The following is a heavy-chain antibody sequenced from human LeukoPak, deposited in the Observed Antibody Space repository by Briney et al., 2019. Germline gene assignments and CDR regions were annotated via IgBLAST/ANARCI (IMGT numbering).Heavy chain of an antibody. CDR2: ISGSGGST. Sequence: GGSLRLSCAASGFTFSSYAMSWVRQAPGKGLEWVSAISGSGGSTYYADSVKGRFTISRDNSKNTLYLQMNSLRAEDTAAYYCASRGVNYYFDYWGQGTLVTVSS. J-gene: IGHJ4*02. CDR3: ASRGVNYYFDY. D-gene: IGHD3-10*01. CDR1: GFTFSSYA. V-gene: IGHV3-23*01.